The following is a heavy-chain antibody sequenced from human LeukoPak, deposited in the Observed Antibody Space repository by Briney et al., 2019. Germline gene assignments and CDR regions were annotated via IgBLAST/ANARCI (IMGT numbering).Heavy chain of an antibody. CDR3: ARDNPDYDLSGYGVFDF. J-gene: IGHJ4*02. D-gene: IGHD3-22*01. Sequence: SETLSLTCTVSGAFLSGYYWTWIRQPPGKGLEWIGYNSYSRSTNYNPSLKSRVTISVDTSKNQFSLKLNSVTAADTAVYYCARDNPDYDLSGYGVFDFWGQGILVTVSS. CDR2: NSYSRST. CDR1: GAFLSGYY. V-gene: IGHV4-59*01.